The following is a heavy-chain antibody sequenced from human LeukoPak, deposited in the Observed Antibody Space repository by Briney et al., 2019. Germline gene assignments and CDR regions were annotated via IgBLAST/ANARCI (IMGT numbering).Heavy chain of an antibody. CDR3: AHIPLDSSGYSTIVSNDY. D-gene: IGHD3-22*01. J-gene: IGHJ4*02. V-gene: IGHV3-23*01. Sequence: PGGSLRLSCAASGFTFSSYAMSWVRQAPGKGLEWVSAISGSGGSTYYADSVKGRFTISRDNSKNTLYLQMNSLRAEDTAVYYCAHIPLDSSGYSTIVSNDYWGQGTLVTVSS. CDR2: ISGSGGST. CDR1: GFTFSSYA.